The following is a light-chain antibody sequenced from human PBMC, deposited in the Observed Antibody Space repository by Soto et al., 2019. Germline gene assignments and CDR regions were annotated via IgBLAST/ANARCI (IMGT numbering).Light chain of an antibody. V-gene: IGKV1D-12*01. CDR2: AAS. J-gene: IGKJ1*01. CDR3: QQANSFPRT. Sequence: DIPVTQSPSSVSASVGDRVTITCRASQDISSWLAWYQQKPGKAPKLLIYAASLLQSGVPSRFSGSGSGTDFTLTISSLQPEDFATYYCQQANSFPRTFGQGTKVEIK. CDR1: QDISSW.